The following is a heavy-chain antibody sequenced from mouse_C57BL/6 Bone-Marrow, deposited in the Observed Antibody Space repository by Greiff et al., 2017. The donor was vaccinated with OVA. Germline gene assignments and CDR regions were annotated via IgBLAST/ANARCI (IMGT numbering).Heavy chain of an antibody. D-gene: IGHD2-4*01. V-gene: IGHV5-17*01. Sequence: EVKVVESGGGLVKPGGSLKLSCAASGFTFSDYGMHWVRQAPEKGLEWVAYISSGSSTIYYADTVKGRFTISRDNAKNTLFLQMTSLRSEDTAMYYCARGAIYYDFAWFAYWGQGTLVTVSA. CDR3: ARGAIYYDFAWFAY. CDR2: ISSGSSTI. J-gene: IGHJ3*01. CDR1: GFTFSDYG.